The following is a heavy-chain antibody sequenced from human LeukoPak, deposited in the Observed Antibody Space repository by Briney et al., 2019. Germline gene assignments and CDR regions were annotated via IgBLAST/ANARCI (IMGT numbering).Heavy chain of an antibody. CDR2: ITKSGDQT. V-gene: IGHV3-23*01. CDR3: VKSAGKDGYRDVFDI. D-gene: IGHD5-24*01. J-gene: IGHJ3*02. CDR1: GITFSNSA. Sequence: GGSLRLSCVPSGITFSNSALSWVRQAPGKGLEWVSTITKSGDQTHYADSVRGLFTISRDIFKNTLYLQMNSLRAEDTAVYHCVKSAGKDGYRDVFDIWGQGTVVTLSS.